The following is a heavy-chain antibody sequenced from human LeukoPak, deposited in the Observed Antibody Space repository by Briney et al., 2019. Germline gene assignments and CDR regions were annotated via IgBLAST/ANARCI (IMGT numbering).Heavy chain of an antibody. Sequence: ASVKVSCKASGYTFTTYGIIWVRQAPGQGLEWMGWISAYNGNTNYAQKLQGRVTMTTDTSTTTAYMELRSLRSDDTAVYYCARGGSITTIRGVIITDASDIWGQGTMVTVSS. CDR1: GYTFTTYG. CDR3: ARGGSITTIRGVIITDASDI. D-gene: IGHD3-10*01. V-gene: IGHV1-18*01. CDR2: ISAYNGNT. J-gene: IGHJ3*02.